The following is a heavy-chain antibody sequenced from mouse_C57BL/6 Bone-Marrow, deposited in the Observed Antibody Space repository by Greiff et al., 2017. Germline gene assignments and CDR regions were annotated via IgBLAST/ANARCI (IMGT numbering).Heavy chain of an antibody. CDR2: IDLENGDT. CDR1: GFNIKDDY. V-gene: IGHV14-4*01. Sequence: EVQLQQSGAELVRPGASVKLSCTASGFNIKDDYMHWVKQRPEQGLEWIGWIDLENGDTEYASKFQGKATITADTSSNTAYLQLSSLTSEDTAVYYCTTSDSSGYLFAYWGQGTLVTVSA. D-gene: IGHD3-2*02. J-gene: IGHJ3*01. CDR3: TTSDSSGYLFAY.